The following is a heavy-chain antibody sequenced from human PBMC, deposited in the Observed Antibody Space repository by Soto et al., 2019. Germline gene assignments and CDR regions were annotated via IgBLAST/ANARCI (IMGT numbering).Heavy chain of an antibody. Sequence: SETLSLTCIVSGGSISSYYWSWIRQPPGKGLEWIGYIYYSGSTNYNPSLKSRVTISVDTSKNQFSLKLTSVTAADTAVYYCAITPHRGGFEYWGQGSLVTVSS. CDR3: AITPHRGGFEY. V-gene: IGHV4-59*08. CDR1: GGSISSYY. D-gene: IGHD1-20*01. J-gene: IGHJ4*02. CDR2: IYYSGST.